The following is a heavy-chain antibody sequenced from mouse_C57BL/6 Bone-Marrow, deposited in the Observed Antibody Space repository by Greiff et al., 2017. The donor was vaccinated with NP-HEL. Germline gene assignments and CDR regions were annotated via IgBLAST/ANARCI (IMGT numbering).Heavy chain of an antibody. CDR3: ARRGVVTTGFAD. J-gene: IGHJ3*01. V-gene: IGHV1-64*01. CDR1: GYTFTSYW. CDR2: IHPNSGST. Sequence: QVQLKQPGAELVKPGASVKLSCKASGYTFTSYWMHWVKQRPGQGLEWIGMIHPNSGSTNYNEKFKSKATLTVDKSSSTAYMQLSSLTSEDSAVYYCARRGVVTTGFADWGQGTLVTVSA. D-gene: IGHD2-1*01.